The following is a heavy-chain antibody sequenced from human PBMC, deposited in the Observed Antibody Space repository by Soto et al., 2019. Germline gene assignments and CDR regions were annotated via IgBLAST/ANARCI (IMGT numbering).Heavy chain of an antibody. Sequence: PGGSLRLSCAASGFTFSSHAMGWLRQAPGTGPEWVSFIGSSSSTIYYADSVKGRFTISRDNAKNSLYLQMNSLRDEDTAVYYCAREGMVYSYGYGAFDIWGQGTMVTVSS. D-gene: IGHD5-18*01. CDR3: AREGMVYSYGYGAFDI. CDR1: GFTFSSHA. V-gene: IGHV3-48*02. CDR2: IGSSSSTI. J-gene: IGHJ3*02.